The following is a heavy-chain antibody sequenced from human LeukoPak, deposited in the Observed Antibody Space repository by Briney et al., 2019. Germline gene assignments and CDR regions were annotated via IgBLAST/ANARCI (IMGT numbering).Heavy chain of an antibody. D-gene: IGHD6-19*01. CDR3: ARGNIAVAGAFDY. Sequence: PSETLSLTCTVSGGSISSYYWSWIRQPPGKGLEWIGYIYYSGSINYNPSLKSRVTISVDTSKNQFSLKLSSVTAADTAVYYCARGNIAVAGAFDYWGQGTLVTVSS. CDR1: GGSISSYY. J-gene: IGHJ4*02. CDR2: IYYSGSI. V-gene: IGHV4-59*01.